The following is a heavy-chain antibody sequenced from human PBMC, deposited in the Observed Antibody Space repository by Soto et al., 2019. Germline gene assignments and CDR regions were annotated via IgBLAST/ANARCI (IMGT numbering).Heavy chain of an antibody. Sequence: QVQLEQSGAEVKKPGSSVKVSCKASGGPFSNDIITWWRQAPGQGLEWMGRIIPLLSTSTYAQKFQGRLTITADRSTGTAYIELNSLRSEDTAVYYCARDSPIGSTFSGYDAIDYWGQGTRITVSS. CDR1: GGPFSNDI. CDR2: IIPLLSTS. J-gene: IGHJ4*02. V-gene: IGHV1-69*08. CDR3: ARDSPIGSTFSGYDAIDY. D-gene: IGHD5-12*01.